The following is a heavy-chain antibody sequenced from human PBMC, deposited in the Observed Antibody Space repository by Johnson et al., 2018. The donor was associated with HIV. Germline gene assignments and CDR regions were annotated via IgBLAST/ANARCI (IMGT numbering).Heavy chain of an antibody. CDR1: GFIFHNYG. CDR2: VHSDGNKK. D-gene: IGHD5-24*01. J-gene: IGHJ3*01. V-gene: IGHV3-30*02. Sequence: QVQLVESGGGVVQPGGSLRLSCSTSGFIFHNYGMHWVRQAPGKGLEWVAFVHSDGNKKYYGDSVKGRFIISRDNSKNIVYLHINSLRLEDTAVYYCAKGEAQEGWIQLLLYAFDFWGHGTMVTVSS. CDR3: AKGEAQEGWIQLLLYAFDF.